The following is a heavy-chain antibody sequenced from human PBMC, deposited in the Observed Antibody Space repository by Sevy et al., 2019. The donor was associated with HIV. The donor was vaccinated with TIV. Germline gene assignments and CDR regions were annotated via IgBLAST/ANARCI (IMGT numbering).Heavy chain of an antibody. V-gene: IGHV3-30-3*01. CDR2: ISYDGSNK. CDR1: GFTFSSYA. Sequence: GGSLRLSCAASGFTFSSYAMHWVRQAPGKGLEWVAVISYDGSNKYYADSVKGRFTISRDNSKNTLYLQMNSLRAEDTALYYCARGPGRWLRQPYFDYWGQGTLVTVSS. J-gene: IGHJ4*02. CDR3: ARGPGRWLRQPYFDY. D-gene: IGHD5-12*01.